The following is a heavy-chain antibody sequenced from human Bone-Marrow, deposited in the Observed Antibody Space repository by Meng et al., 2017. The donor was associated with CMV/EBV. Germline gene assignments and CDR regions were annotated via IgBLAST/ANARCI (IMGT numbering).Heavy chain of an antibody. V-gene: IGHV3-15*01. J-gene: IGHJ4*02. D-gene: IGHD3-9*01. Sequence: GESLKISCAASGFTLHDAWMTWVRQAPGKGLEWVGRIKSTTDGGTADYAEPVKGRFTISRDDSKDLLSLQMNSLKTEDTAFYYCTTDRANHSTGYFRYWGQGTLVTVSS. CDR1: GFTLHDAW. CDR2: IKSTTDGGTA. CDR3: TTDRANHSTGYFRY.